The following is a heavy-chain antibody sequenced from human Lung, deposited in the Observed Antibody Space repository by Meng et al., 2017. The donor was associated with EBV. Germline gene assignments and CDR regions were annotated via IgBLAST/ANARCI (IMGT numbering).Heavy chain of an antibody. D-gene: IGHD2-15*01. J-gene: IGHJ4*02. Sequence: QQQLSPGGARLLKPSEPPSPLGAVYGGSCGGYYWSSLRQSPRKGLGWVGEIYNRGSTNYHPPLKRRATTSIDTSKNQFSLQLSFVTAADTVFYYCAVTRYCSGGRCFDSWGQGTLVTVSS. CDR1: GGSCGGYY. CDR2: IYNRGST. V-gene: IGHV4-34*01. CDR3: AVTRYCSGGRCFDS.